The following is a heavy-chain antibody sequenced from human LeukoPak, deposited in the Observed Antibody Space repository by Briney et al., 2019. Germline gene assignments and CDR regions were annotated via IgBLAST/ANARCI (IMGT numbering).Heavy chain of an antibody. CDR3: ARRGGSGRSFDY. D-gene: IGHD3-10*01. V-gene: IGHV4-59*08. J-gene: IGHJ4*02. Sequence: SETLSLTCTVSPGPIRSSYWPWIRQPPGKGLVWIGYMYYSGSSERTNYNPSLKSRVTISVDTSKNQFSLILSSVPASDTAVYYCARRGGSGRSFDYWGQGILVTVSS. CDR2: MYYSGSSERT. CDR1: PGPIRSSY.